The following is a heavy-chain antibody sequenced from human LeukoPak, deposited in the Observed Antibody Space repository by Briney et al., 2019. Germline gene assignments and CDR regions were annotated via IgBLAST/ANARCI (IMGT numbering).Heavy chain of an antibody. V-gene: IGHV4-30-4*01. CDR3: ARHTRSNILFDY. D-gene: IGHD2/OR15-2a*01. Sequence: PSETLSLTCTVSGGSISDAAYYWSWIRQHPGEGLEWIGYVFYSGSTSYNPSLKSRVTISVDASKNQFSLKLSSVTAADTAVYYCARHTRSNILFDYWGQGTLVTVSS. CDR1: GGSISDAAYY. J-gene: IGHJ4*02. CDR2: VFYSGST.